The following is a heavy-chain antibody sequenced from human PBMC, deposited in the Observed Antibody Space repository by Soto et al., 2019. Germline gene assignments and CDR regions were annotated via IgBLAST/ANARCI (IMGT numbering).Heavy chain of an antibody. CDR3: ARGGTPIDY. CDR1: GYTFTNFG. V-gene: IGHV1-18*01. D-gene: IGHD3-16*01. Sequence: QVQLVQSGAEVKKPGASVKVSCKASGYTFTNFGISWVRQAPGQGLEWMGWISAYDGNTNYAQNFQGRVTMTTDTSTSTAYRELRSLRSDDTAVYYGARGGTPIDYWGQGTLVTVSS. CDR2: ISAYDGNT. J-gene: IGHJ4*02.